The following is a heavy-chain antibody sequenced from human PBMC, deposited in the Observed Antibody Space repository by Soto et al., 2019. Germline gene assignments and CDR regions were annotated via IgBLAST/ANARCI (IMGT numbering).Heavy chain of an antibody. CDR3: AREDHYELRFLGGEENWFDP. Sequence: SETLSLTCAVYGGSFSGYYWSWIRQPPGKGLEWIGEINHSGSINYNPSLKSRVTISVDTSKNQFSLKLSSVTAADTAVYYCAREDHYELRFLGGEENWFDPWGQGTLVTVSS. CDR1: GGSFSGYY. D-gene: IGHD3-3*01. V-gene: IGHV4-34*01. CDR2: INHSGSI. J-gene: IGHJ5*02.